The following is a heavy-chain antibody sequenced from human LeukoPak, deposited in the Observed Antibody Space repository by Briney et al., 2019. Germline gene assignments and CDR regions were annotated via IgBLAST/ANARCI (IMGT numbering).Heavy chain of an antibody. Sequence: PGGSLRLSCAASGFTFSSYWMTWVRQAPGKGLEWVANINQDEAEKYYVDSVMGRFTISRDNAKNSLYLQMHSLRDEDTAVYYCATDVGSGWRRLDAFHLWGQGTMVTVSS. CDR3: ATDVGSGWRRLDAFHL. V-gene: IGHV3-7*01. J-gene: IGHJ3*01. CDR2: INQDEAEK. D-gene: IGHD6-19*01. CDR1: GFTFSSYW.